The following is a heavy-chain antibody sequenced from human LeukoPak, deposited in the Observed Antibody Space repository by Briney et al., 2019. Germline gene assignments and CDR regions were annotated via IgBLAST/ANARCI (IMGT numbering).Heavy chain of an antibody. D-gene: IGHD1-26*01. CDR2: IYTGDNT. J-gene: IGHJ5*02. Sequence: SETLSLTCAVSGASLTSYYWSWVRQPPGKRLEWIGYIYTGDNTNYNPSLKSRVTISLDMSKNQFSLKLNSVSAADTAVYYCVREVGANWFDPWGQGTLVTVSS. V-gene: IGHV4-4*08. CDR1: GASLTSYY. CDR3: VREVGANWFDP.